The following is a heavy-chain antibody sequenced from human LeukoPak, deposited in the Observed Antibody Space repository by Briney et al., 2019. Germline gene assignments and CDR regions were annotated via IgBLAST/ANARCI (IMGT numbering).Heavy chain of an antibody. CDR1: GGTFSSYA. D-gene: IGHD2-2*01. J-gene: IGHJ4*02. CDR3: ARGRDKTTSPAIDY. Sequence: SVKVSCKASGGTFSSYAISWVRQAPGQGLEWMGGIIPIFGTANYAQKFQGRVTITTDESTSTAYMELSRLTSDDTAVYYCARGRDKTTSPAIDYWGQGTLVTVSS. V-gene: IGHV1-69*05. CDR2: IIPIFGTA.